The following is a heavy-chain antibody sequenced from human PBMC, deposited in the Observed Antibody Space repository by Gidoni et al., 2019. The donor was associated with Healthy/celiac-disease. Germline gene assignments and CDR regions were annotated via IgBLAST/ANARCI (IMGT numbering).Heavy chain of an antibody. CDR2: ISSSGSTI. Sequence: EVQLVESGGGWVQPGGSLRLSGAAAGGTFSSYEMNWVRQAPGKGLVWVSYISSSGSTIYYADSVKGRFTISRDNAKTSLYLQMNSLRAEDTAVYYCAWGPAIASPKDFDYWGQGTLVTVSS. D-gene: IGHD3-16*01. CDR1: GGTFSSYE. J-gene: IGHJ4*02. CDR3: AWGPAIASPKDFDY. V-gene: IGHV3-48*03.